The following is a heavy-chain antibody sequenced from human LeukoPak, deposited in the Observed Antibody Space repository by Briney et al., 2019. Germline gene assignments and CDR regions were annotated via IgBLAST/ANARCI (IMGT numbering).Heavy chain of an antibody. CDR1: GFTFDDYG. CDR2: INWNGGST. J-gene: IGHJ6*02. CDR3: ARDVLLWFGETRNYGMDV. V-gene: IGHV3-20*04. Sequence: GGSLRLSCAASGFTFDDYGMSWVRQAPGKGLEWVSGINWNGGSTGYADSVKGRFTISRDNAKNSLYLQMYSLRAEDTALYYCARDVLLWFGETRNYGMDVWGQGTTVTVSS. D-gene: IGHD3-10*01.